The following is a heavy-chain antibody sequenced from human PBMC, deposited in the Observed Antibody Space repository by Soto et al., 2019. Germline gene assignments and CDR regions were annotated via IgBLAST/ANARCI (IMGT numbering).Heavy chain of an antibody. V-gene: IGHV3-30-3*01. D-gene: IGHD6-19*01. Sequence: QVQLVEFGGGVVQPGRSLRLSCAASGFTFSSYAMHWVRQAPGKGLEWVAVISYDGSNKYYADSVKGRFTISRDNSKNTLYLQMNSLRAEDTAVYYCAREVAGTEGGYWGQGTLVTVSS. J-gene: IGHJ4*02. CDR3: AREVAGTEGGY. CDR1: GFTFSSYA. CDR2: ISYDGSNK.